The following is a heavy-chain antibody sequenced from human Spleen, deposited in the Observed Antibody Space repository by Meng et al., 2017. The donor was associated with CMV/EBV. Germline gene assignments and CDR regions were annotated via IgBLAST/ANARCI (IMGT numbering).Heavy chain of an antibody. J-gene: IGHJ3*02. D-gene: IGHD4-17*01. CDR3: VRDTDDFGANDAFDI. V-gene: IGHV3-48*04. CDR1: GFTFSSYG. CDR2: ISSRGSTM. Sequence: GESLKISCAASGFTFSSYGMHWVRQAPGKGLEWVSYISSRGSTMYYADSVKGRFTISRDNAKNSLFLQMNSLRAEDTAIYYCVRDTDDFGANDAFDIWGQGTMVTVSS.